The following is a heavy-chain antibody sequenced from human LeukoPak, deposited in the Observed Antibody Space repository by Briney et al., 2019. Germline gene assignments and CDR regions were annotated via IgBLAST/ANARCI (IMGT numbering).Heavy chain of an antibody. CDR2: IYYSGST. V-gene: IGHV4-59*12. Sequence: SETLSLTCTVSGGSISRYYWSWIRQPPGKGREWIRYIYYSGSTNYHPSLKSRVTMSVETSKNHLSLRLSSVTAADTAVYYYANTLGVAATWDGFHIWGQGTMVTVST. CDR1: GGSISRYY. J-gene: IGHJ3*02. CDR3: ANTLGVAATWDGFHI. D-gene: IGHD6-19*01.